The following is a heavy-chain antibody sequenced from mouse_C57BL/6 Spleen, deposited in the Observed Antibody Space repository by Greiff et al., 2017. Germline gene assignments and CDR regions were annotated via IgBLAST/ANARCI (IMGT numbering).Heavy chain of an antibody. CDR1: GYTFTDYE. Sequence: QVQLTESGAELVRPGASVTLSCKASGYTFTDYEMHWVQQTPVHGLEWIGAIDPESGGTASNQKFKGKAILTADKSSRTAYMELRSLTSEDSSVYYCTRDGSSFCDYWGKGTTLTVSS. V-gene: IGHV1-15*01. CDR3: TRDGSSFCDY. D-gene: IGHD1-1*01. CDR2: IDPESGGT. J-gene: IGHJ2*01.